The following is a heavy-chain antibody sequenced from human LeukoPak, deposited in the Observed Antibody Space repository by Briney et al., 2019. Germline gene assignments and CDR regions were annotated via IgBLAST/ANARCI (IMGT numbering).Heavy chain of an antibody. Sequence: GGSLILSCAASGFTFSKYAMTWVRQAPGKGLEWVSAISSSTLKIYYADSVKGRFTISSDNSKITLYLQMNSVRAEDTAVYYCAKDYEPLVGVHRWGDWFDPWGQGTLVTVSP. V-gene: IGHV3-23*01. D-gene: IGHD1-26*01. J-gene: IGHJ5*02. CDR1: GFTFSKYA. CDR2: ISSSTLKI. CDR3: AKDYEPLVGVHRWGDWFDP.